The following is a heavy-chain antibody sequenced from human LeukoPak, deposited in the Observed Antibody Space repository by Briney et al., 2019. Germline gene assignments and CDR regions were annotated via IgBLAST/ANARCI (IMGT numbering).Heavy chain of an antibody. V-gene: IGHV1-2*02. CDR2: INPNSGGT. Sequence: ASVKVSCKASGDTFIAYYIHWVRQAPGQGLEWMGWINPNSGGTNYAQQFQGRVTMTRDTFLSTASMEVSRLRSDDTAVYYCARTSTYTHDSSGYFFDYWGQGVLVTVSS. CDR1: GDTFIAYY. CDR3: ARTSTYTHDSSGYFFDY. D-gene: IGHD3-22*01. J-gene: IGHJ4*02.